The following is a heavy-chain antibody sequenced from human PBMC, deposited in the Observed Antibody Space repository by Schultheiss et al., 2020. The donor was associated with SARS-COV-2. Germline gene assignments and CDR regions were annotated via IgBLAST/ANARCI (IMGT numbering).Heavy chain of an antibody. J-gene: IGHJ4*02. CDR1: GFTFRSHG. D-gene: IGHD3-10*01. Sequence: GGSLRLSCAASGFTFRSHGMHWVRQAPGKGLEWVAVIWYDGSNKYYADSVKGRFTISRDNSKNTLYLQMNSLRAEDTAVYYCAATYGSGYDLDYWGQGTLVTVSS. V-gene: IGHV3-33*08. CDR3: AATYGSGYDLDY. CDR2: IWYDGSNK.